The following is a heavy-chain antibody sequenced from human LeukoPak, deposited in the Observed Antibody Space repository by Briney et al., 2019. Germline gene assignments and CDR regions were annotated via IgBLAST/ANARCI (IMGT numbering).Heavy chain of an antibody. Sequence: SETLSLTCTVSGGSISNYYWSWIRQSPGKGLEWIGYIYYSGSTSCNPSLKSRVTISVDTSKNQFSLKLTSVIAADTAVYYCARSSSFSGTYSAFYFDNWGQGALVTVSS. CDR2: IYYSGST. J-gene: IGHJ4*02. V-gene: IGHV4-59*01. D-gene: IGHD1-26*01. CDR1: GGSISNYY. CDR3: ARSSSFSGTYSAFYFDN.